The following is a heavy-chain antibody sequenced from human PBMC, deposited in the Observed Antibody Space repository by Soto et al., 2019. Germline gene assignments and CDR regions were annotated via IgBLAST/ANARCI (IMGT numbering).Heavy chain of an antibody. V-gene: IGHV3-72*01. CDR3: ARFGVVDTDFDY. CDR2: TRNKANSYTT. J-gene: IGHJ4*02. D-gene: IGHD3-3*01. CDR1: GFTFSDHY. Sequence: GGSLRLSCAASGFTFSDHYMDWVRQAPGKGLEWVGRTRNKANSYTTEYAASVKGRFTISRDDSKNSLYLQMNSLKTEDTAVYYCARFGVVDTDFDYWGQGTLVTVSS.